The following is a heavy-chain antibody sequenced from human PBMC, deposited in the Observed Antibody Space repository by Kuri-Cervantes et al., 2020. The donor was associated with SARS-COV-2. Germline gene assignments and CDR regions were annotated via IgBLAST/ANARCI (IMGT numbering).Heavy chain of an antibody. Sequence: GGSLRLSCAASGFTFSGSAMHWVRQASGKGLEWVGRIRSKANSYATAYAASVKGRFTISRDDSKNTAYLQMNSLKTEDTAVYYCTRHCENCLDAAAFVPNGHWGQGTLVTVSS. D-gene: IGHD6-13*01. CDR3: TRHCENCLDAAAFVPNGH. CDR2: IRSKANSYAT. CDR1: GFTFSGSA. J-gene: IGHJ4*02. V-gene: IGHV3-73*01.